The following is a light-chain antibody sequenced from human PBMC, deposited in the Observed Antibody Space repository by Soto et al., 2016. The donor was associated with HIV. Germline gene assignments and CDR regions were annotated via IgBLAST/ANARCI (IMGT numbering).Light chain of an antibody. CDR2: DDS. CDR3: QVWDSSGDYVV. CDR1: NIGTKS. J-gene: IGLJ2*01. V-gene: IGLV3-21*03. Sequence: SYELTQPPSVSVAPGKTARITCEGNNIGTKSVHWYQQKAGQAPVLVVYDDSDRPSGIPERFSGSNSGNTATLTISRVGAGDEADYYCQVWDSSGDYVVFGGGTKVTVL.